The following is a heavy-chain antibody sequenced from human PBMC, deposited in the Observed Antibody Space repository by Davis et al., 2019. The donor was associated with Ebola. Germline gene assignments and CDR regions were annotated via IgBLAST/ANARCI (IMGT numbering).Heavy chain of an antibody. CDR3: AAEGRSSRPGY. D-gene: IGHD3-10*01. Sequence: GGSLRLSCAASGFTVRSDYMGWVRQAPGKGLEWVSLIHRAGTTYYAGSVKGRFTVSRDNSKNTLHLQMNGLRAEDTAVYYCAAEGRSSRPGYWGQGTLVTVSS. CDR2: IHRAGTT. V-gene: IGHV3-53*01. J-gene: IGHJ4*02. CDR1: GFTVRSDY.